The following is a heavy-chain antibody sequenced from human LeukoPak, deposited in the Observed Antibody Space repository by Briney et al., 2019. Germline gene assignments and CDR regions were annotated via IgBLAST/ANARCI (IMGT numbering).Heavy chain of an antibody. J-gene: IGHJ4*02. CDR2: INPNSGGT. CDR1: GYTFTSYG. CDR3: ARVIEGGGSELDY. V-gene: IGHV1-2*02. D-gene: IGHD2-15*01. Sequence: ASVKVSCKASGYTFTSYGISWVRQAPGQGLEWMGWINPNSGGTNYAQKFQGRVTMTRDTSISTAYMELSRLRSDDTAVYYCARVIEGGGSELDYWGQGTLVTVSS.